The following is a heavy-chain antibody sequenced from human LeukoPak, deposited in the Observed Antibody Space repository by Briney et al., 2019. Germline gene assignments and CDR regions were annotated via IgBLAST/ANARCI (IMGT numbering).Heavy chain of an antibody. D-gene: IGHD6-19*01. CDR1: GGSISSYY. Sequence: PSETLSLTCTVPGGSISSYYWSWIRQPAGKGLEWIGRIHTSGSTNYNTSLKSRVTISVDKSNNQFSLELRAVTAAGPAVLYCARGSSGWYGLDPWGQGTLVSVS. CDR2: IHTSGST. CDR3: ARGSSGWYGLDP. J-gene: IGHJ5*02. V-gene: IGHV4-4*07.